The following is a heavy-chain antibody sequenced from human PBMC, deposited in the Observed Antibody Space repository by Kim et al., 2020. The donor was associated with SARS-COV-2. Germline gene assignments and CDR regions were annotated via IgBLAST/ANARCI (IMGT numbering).Heavy chain of an antibody. Sequence: RYSPSFQGQVTISADKSISTAYLQWSSLKASDTAMYYCARQQNELNWFDPWGQGTLVTVSS. CDR3: ARQQNELNWFDP. D-gene: IGHD1-1*01. J-gene: IGHJ5*02. V-gene: IGHV5-51*01.